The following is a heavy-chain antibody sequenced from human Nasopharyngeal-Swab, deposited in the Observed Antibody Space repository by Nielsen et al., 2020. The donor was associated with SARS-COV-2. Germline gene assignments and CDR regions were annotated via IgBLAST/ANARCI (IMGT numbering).Heavy chain of an antibody. Sequence: GESLKISCAASGFTFSSYSMNWVRQAPGKGLEWVANIKQDGSEKYYVDSVKGRFTISRDNAKNSLYLQMNSLRAEDTAVYYCARDFIWFGELSPVWGQGTLVTVSS. CDR3: ARDFIWFGELSPV. V-gene: IGHV3-7*01. CDR1: GFTFSSYS. J-gene: IGHJ4*02. D-gene: IGHD3-10*01. CDR2: IKQDGSEK.